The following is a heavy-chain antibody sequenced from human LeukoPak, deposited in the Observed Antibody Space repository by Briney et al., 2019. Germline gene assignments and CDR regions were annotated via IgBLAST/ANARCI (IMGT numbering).Heavy chain of an antibody. J-gene: IGHJ6*02. D-gene: IGHD2-2*02. CDR2: IYCSGRT. CDR1: GGSISSYY. V-gene: IGHV4-59*01. CDR3: ARADFVVVPAAIGQTYYYYGMDV. Sequence: PSETLSLTCTVPGGSISSYYWSWTRQPPGKGLEWIGYIYCSGRTNYNPSLKSRVTISVDTSKNQFSLKLSSVTAADTAVYYCARADFVVVPAAIGQTYYYYGMDVWGQGTTVTVSS.